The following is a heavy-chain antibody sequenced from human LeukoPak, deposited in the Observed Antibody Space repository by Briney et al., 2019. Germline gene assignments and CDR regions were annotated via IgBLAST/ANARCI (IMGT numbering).Heavy chain of an antibody. V-gene: IGHV3-53*01. Sequence: GGSLRLSCAASGFTVSSNYMSWVRQAPGKGLEWVSVIYSGGSTYYADSVKGRFTISRDNSKNTLYLQMNSLRAEDTAVYYCARANIVATIIDAFDIWGQGTMVTVSS. CDR1: GFTVSSNY. D-gene: IGHD5-12*01. CDR3: ARANIVATIIDAFDI. CDR2: IYSGGST. J-gene: IGHJ3*02.